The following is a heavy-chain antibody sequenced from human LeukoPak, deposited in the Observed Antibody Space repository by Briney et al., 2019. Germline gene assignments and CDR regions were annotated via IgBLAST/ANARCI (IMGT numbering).Heavy chain of an antibody. D-gene: IGHD3-16*01. Sequence: AASVNVSCKASGYSFTGYFMQWVRQAPGQGLEWMGWISPNSGDTNYAQKFQGRVTMTRDTSISTAYMELSRLRSDDAAVYYCARRFYYAMDVWGQGTTVTVSS. CDR1: GYSFTGYF. CDR2: ISPNSGDT. CDR3: ARRFYYAMDV. V-gene: IGHV1-2*02. J-gene: IGHJ6*02.